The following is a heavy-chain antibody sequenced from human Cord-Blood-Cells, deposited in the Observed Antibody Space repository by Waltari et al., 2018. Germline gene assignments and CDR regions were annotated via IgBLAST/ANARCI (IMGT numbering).Heavy chain of an antibody. J-gene: IGHJ5*02. CDR2: TNHSGST. V-gene: IGHV4-34*01. Sequence: QVQLQQWGAGLLKPSETMSPTCAVYGGSLSGSYWSWIRQPPGKGLEWIGETNHSGSTNYNPSLKSRVTISVDTSKNQFSLKLSSVTAADTAVYYCARGYNWNYNWFDPWGQGTLVTVSS. D-gene: IGHD1-7*01. CDR1: GGSLSGSY. CDR3: ARGYNWNYNWFDP.